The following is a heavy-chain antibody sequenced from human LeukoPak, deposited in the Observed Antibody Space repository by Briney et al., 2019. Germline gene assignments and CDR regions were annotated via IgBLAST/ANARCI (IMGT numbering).Heavy chain of an antibody. D-gene: IGHD2-2*01. Sequence: PSETLSLTCTVSGGSLSSGDYYWSWIRLPPGKGLEWIRYINYSGSTFHYNPSLESRVTISVDTSKNQFSLRLSSVTAADTAVYYCASTNCSSASCYGANWFDPWGQGTLVTVSS. J-gene: IGHJ5*02. CDR1: GGSLSSGDYY. CDR2: INYSGST. CDR3: ASTNCSSASCYGANWFDP. V-gene: IGHV4-30-4*08.